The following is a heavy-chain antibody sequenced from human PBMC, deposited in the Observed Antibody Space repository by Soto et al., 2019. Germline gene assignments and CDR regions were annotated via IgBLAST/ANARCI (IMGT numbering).Heavy chain of an antibody. Sequence: QVQLVQSGAEVKKPGASVKVSCKASGYTFTSYAISWVRQAPGQGLEWRGWFSGYNGNKNYAQKLQGRGTMTTDTSTNTAYMELRSLRSDDTAVYYCAMSGQAAGYWGQGTLVTVSS. J-gene: IGHJ4*02. D-gene: IGHD3-10*01. CDR1: GYTFTSYA. CDR3: AMSGQAAGY. CDR2: FSGYNGNK. V-gene: IGHV1-18*01.